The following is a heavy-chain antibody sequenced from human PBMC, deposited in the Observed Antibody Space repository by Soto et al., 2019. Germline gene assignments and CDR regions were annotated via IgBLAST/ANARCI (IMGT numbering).Heavy chain of an antibody. Sequence: ASVKVSCKASGYTFTGYFIHWVRQAPGQGLEWMGGINPNSGGTNYAQKFQGRVTMTRDTSISTAYMELNRLRSDDTAVYYCARHLTIGENYWGQGNMVTVS. CDR3: ARHLTIGENY. CDR2: INPNSGGT. J-gene: IGHJ4*02. D-gene: IGHD3-9*01. CDR1: GYTFTGYF. V-gene: IGHV1-2*02.